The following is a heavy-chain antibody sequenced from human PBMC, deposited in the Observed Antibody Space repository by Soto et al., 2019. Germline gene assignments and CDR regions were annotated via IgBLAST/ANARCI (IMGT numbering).Heavy chain of an antibody. D-gene: IGHD3-9*01. V-gene: IGHV1-3*01. CDR1: GYTFTSYA. J-gene: IGHJ5*02. CDR2: INAGNGNT. CDR3: ARAHLRYFDWP. Sequence: ASVKGYCKSSGYTFTSYAMHWVRQANGQRLEWMGWINAGNGNTKYSQKFQGRVTITRDTSASTAYMELSSLRSEDTAVYYCARAHLRYFDWPWGQGTLVTVSS.